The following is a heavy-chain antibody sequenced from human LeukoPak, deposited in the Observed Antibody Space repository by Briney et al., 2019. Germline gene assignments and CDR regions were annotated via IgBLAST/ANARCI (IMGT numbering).Heavy chain of an antibody. CDR1: GFTFGDYA. Sequence: GGSLRLSCTASGFTFGDYAMSWFRQAPGKGLEWVGFIRSKAYGGTTEHAASVKGRFTISRDDSKSIAYLQMNSLETEDTAVYYCTRDGRYSYGYGNYWGQGTLVTVSS. CDR2: IRSKAYGGTT. J-gene: IGHJ4*02. CDR3: TRDGRYSYGYGNY. D-gene: IGHD5-18*01. V-gene: IGHV3-49*03.